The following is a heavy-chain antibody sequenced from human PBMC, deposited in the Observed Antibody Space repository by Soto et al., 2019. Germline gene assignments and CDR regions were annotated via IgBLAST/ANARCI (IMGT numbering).Heavy chain of an antibody. Sequence: SETLSLTCAVYGGSFSGYYWSWIRQPPGKGLEWIGEINHSGSTNYNPSLKSRVTISVDTSKNQFSLKLSSVTAADTAVYYCARRTRLLYSRSSWGYYFDYWGQGTLVTVSS. V-gene: IGHV4-34*01. CDR1: GGSFSGYY. CDR3: ARRTRLLYSRSSWGYYFDY. D-gene: IGHD6-6*01. CDR2: INHSGST. J-gene: IGHJ4*02.